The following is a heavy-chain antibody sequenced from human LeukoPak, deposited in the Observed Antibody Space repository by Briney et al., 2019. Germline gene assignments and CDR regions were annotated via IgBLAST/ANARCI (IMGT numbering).Heavy chain of an antibody. CDR2: ISGSGGDT. CDR1: GFTFSSYA. Sequence: GGSLSLSCAASGFTFSSYALSWVRQAPGQGLEWVSAISGSGGDTYYADSVKGRFTISRDNSKNTLYLQMNSLRAEDTAVYYCAKLVGVTPFDYWGQGTLVTVSS. CDR3: AKLVGVTPFDY. V-gene: IGHV3-23*01. D-gene: IGHD1-26*01. J-gene: IGHJ4*02.